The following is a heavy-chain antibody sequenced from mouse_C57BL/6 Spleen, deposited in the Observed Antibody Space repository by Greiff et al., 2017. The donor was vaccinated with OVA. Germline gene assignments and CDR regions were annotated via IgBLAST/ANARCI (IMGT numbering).Heavy chain of an antibody. CDR2: ISSGSSTI. Sequence: EVQLQESGGGLVKPGGSLKLSCAASGFTFSDYGMHWVRQAPEKGLEWVAYISSGSSTIYYADTVKGRFTISRDNAKNTLFLQMTSLRSEDTAMYYCARYGSSYGYAMDYWGQGTSVTVSS. CDR1: GFTFSDYG. V-gene: IGHV5-17*01. J-gene: IGHJ4*01. D-gene: IGHD1-1*01. CDR3: ARYGSSYGYAMDY.